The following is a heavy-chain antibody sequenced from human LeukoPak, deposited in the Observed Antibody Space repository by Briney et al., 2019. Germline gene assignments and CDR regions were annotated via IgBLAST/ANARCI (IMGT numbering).Heavy chain of an antibody. Sequence: GSSVKVSCKASGGTFSSYAISWVRQAPGQGLEWMGGIIPIFGTANYAQKFQGRVTITADESTSTAYVELSSLRSEDTAVYYCARGRASSTSPYAFDIWGQGTMVTVSS. CDR2: IIPIFGTA. CDR3: ARGRASSTSPYAFDI. J-gene: IGHJ3*02. CDR1: GGTFSSYA. V-gene: IGHV1-69*01. D-gene: IGHD2-2*01.